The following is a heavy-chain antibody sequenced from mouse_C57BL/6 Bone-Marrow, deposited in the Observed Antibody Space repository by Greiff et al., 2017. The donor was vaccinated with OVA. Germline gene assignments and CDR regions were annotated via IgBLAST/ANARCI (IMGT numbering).Heavy chain of an antibody. V-gene: IGHV1-4*01. CDR3: ARRGPGNYLDY. J-gene: IGHJ2*01. CDR1: GYTFTSYT. Sequence: VKLVESGAELARPGASVKMSCKASGYTFTSYTMHWVKQRPGQGLEWIGYINPSSGYTKYNQKFKDKATLTADKSSSTAYMQLSSLTSEDSAVYYCARRGPGNYLDYWGQGTTLTVSS. CDR2: INPSSGYT.